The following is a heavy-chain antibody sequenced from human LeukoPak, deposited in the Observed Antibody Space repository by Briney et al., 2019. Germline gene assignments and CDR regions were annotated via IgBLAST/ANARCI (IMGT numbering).Heavy chain of an antibody. CDR1: GFTFSSYG. J-gene: IGHJ4*02. CDR3: ARVVGFIGTAAL. V-gene: IGHV3-21*01. Sequence: GGSLRLSCAASGFTFSSYGMHWVRQAPGKGLEWVSSISSSSSYIYYADSVRGRFTISRDNAKNSLYLQMNSLRAEDTAVYYCARVVGFIGTAALWGQGTLVTVSS. D-gene: IGHD1-26*01. CDR2: ISSSSSYI.